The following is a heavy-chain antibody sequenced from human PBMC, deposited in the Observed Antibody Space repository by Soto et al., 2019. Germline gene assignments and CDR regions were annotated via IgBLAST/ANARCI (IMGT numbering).Heavy chain of an antibody. D-gene: IGHD2-15*01. CDR1: GFTFGDYA. Sequence: GGSLRLSCTASGFTFGDYAMSWFRQAPGKGLEWVGFIRSKAYCGTTEYSPSFQGHVTISADKSISTAYLQWSSLKASDIAIYYCATWKLYCSDANCYSGSLDVWGQGTTVTVSS. CDR3: ATWKLYCSDANCYSGSLDV. CDR2: IRSKAYCGTT. J-gene: IGHJ6*01. V-gene: IGHV3-49*01.